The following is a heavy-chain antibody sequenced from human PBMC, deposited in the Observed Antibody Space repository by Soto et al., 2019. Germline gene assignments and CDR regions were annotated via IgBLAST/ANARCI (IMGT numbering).Heavy chain of an antibody. CDR1: GYTFTGYY. J-gene: IGHJ4*02. Sequence: ASVKVSCKASGYTFTGYYMHWVRQAPGQGLEWMGWINPNSGGTNYAQKFQGWVTMTRDTSISTAYMELSRLRSDDTAVYYCARARDSSSWYTYNFDYWGQGTLVTVSS. V-gene: IGHV1-2*04. CDR2: INPNSGGT. D-gene: IGHD6-13*01. CDR3: ARARDSSSWYTYNFDY.